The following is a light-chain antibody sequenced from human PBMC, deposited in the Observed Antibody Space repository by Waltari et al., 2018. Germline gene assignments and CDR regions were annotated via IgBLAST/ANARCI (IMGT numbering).Light chain of an antibody. CDR3: LSPDSSGTYVV. Sequence: SYELTQPPSVSVSPGQTASIPCSGHAFSTKYAYWYHQKSGQAPVLVIFEDSKRPSGIPKRISGSSSGTMATLTLSGAQLEDEGDYYCLSPDSSGTYVVFGGGTKLTVL. CDR2: EDS. CDR1: AFSTKY. V-gene: IGLV3-10*01. J-gene: IGLJ2*01.